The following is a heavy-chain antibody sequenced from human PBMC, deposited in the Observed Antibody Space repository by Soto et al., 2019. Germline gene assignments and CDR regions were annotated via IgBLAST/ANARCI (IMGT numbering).Heavy chain of an antibody. CDR1: GFTFSSYA. D-gene: IGHD2-8*01. Sequence: GGSLRLSCVASGFTFSSYAMSWVRQAPGKGLEWVSAISGSGGSTYYADSVKGRFTISRDNSKNTLYLQMNSLRAEDTAVYYCAKDLGRCTNGVCFHPTPFDYWGQGTLVTVSS. CDR3: AKDLGRCTNGVCFHPTPFDY. CDR2: ISGSGGST. J-gene: IGHJ4*02. V-gene: IGHV3-23*01.